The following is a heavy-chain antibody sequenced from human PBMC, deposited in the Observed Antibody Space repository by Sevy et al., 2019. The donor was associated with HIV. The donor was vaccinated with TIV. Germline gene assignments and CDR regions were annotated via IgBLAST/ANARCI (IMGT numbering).Heavy chain of an antibody. CDR2: MNPNTYNT. V-gene: IGHV1-8*03. CDR3: ARARPRTAILDY. D-gene: IGHD2-21*02. CDR1: EYTFTNYD. Sequence: ASVKVSCKASEYTFTNYDINWVRQATGQGLEWMGWMNPNTYNTGYAQKFQGRVTFSRNTSINTAYMELSSLRSEDTAMYYCARARPRTAILDYWGQGTLVTVSS. J-gene: IGHJ4*02.